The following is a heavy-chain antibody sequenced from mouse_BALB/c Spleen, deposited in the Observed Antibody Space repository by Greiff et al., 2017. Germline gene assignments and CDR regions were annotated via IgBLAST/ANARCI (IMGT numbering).Heavy chain of an antibody. CDR1: GYTFTSYT. V-gene: IGHV1-4*02. J-gene: IGHJ3*01. CDR3: ARVYDGYSPWFAY. Sequence: VQLQQSAAELARPGASVKMSCKASGYTFTSYTMHWVKQRPGQGLEWIGYINPSSGYTEYNQKFKDKTTLTADKSSSTAYMQLSSLTSEDSAVYYCARVYDGYSPWFAYWGQGTLVTVSA. CDR2: INPSSGYT. D-gene: IGHD2-3*01.